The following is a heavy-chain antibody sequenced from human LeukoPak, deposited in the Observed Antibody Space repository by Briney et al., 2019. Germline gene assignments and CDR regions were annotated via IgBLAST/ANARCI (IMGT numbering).Heavy chain of an antibody. D-gene: IGHD2-15*01. CDR1: GYFISSGYY. CDR2: IYHIGST. J-gene: IGHJ6*03. V-gene: IGHV4-38-2*01. CDR3: ARLIGYCSGGSCSYYYYYYMDI. Sequence: PSETLSLTCDVSGYFISSGYYWGWIRQPPGKGLEWVGSIYHIGSTYYNPSLKSRVTISVDPSKNQFSLKLSSVTAADTAVYYCARLIGYCSGGSCSYYYYYYMDIWGKGTTVTVSS.